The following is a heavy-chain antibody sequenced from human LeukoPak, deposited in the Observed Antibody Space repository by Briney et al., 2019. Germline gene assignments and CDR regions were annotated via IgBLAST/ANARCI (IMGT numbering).Heavy chain of an antibody. V-gene: IGHV3-43D*04. J-gene: IGHJ6*03. D-gene: IGHD3-10*01. CDR1: GFTFDDYA. CDR2: ISWDGGST. CDR3: AKDKRRVRGVPAYYYMDV. Sequence: GGSLRLSCAASGFTFDDYAMHWVRQAPGKGLEWVSLISWDGGSTYYADSVKGRFTISRDNSKNSLYLQMNSLRAEDTALYYCAKDKRRVRGVPAYYYMDVWGKGTTVTVSS.